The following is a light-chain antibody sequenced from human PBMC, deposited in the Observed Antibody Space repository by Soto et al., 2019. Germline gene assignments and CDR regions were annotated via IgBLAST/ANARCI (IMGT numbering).Light chain of an antibody. CDR1: QSVNTY. V-gene: IGKV1-39*01. CDR2: AAS. J-gene: IGKJ1*01. Sequence: DIQMTQSPSSLSASVGDRVTITCRASQSVNTYLHWYQQKAGQAPKLLIYAASNLQSGVPSRFSGRGSGTDFTLTVESLQPEDFATYYCQQSYSTPRTFGQGTKVDI. CDR3: QQSYSTPRT.